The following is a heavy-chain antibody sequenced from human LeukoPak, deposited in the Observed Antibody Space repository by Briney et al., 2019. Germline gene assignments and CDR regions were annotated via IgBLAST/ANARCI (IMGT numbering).Heavy chain of an antibody. CDR2: IYYSGST. D-gene: IGHD6-19*01. V-gene: IGHV4-59*01. J-gene: IGHJ4*02. CDR3: ARGNSIAVAGNY. Sequence: SETLSLTCTVSGGSISSYYWSWIRQPPGKGLEWIGYIYYSGSTNYNPSLKSRVTISVDTSKNQFSLKLSSVTAADTAVYYCARGNSIAVAGNYWGQGTLVTVSS. CDR1: GGSISSYY.